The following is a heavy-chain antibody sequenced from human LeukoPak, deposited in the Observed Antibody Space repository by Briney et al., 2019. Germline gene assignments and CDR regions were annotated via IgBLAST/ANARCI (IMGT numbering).Heavy chain of an antibody. V-gene: IGHV1-46*01. CDR1: GYSFTSYY. CDR3: AREGPETYYFDF. J-gene: IGHJ4*02. CDR2: IRPSGSTAYA. D-gene: IGHD5-24*01. Sequence: ASVKVSCKTSGYSFTSYYIHWVRQALGQGLEYMGIIRPSGSTAYAQNYAQKFQGRVTMTRDTSTSAVYMELSSLRSEDTAVYYCAREGPETYYFDFWGQGTLVTVSS.